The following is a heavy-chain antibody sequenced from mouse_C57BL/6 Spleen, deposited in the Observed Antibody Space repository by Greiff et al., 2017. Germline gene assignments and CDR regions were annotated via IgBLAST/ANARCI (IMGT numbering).Heavy chain of an antibody. CDR1: GYTFTSYW. V-gene: IGHV1-74*01. CDR2: IHPSDGDT. D-gene: IGHD1-1*01. Sequence: VQLQQPGAELVKPGASVKVSCKASGYTFTSYWMHWVKQRPGQGLEWIGRIHPSDGDTNYNQKFKGKATFTVDKSSSTAYMQLSSLTSEDSAVYYCARSYDYGSPDYWGQGTTLTVSS. CDR3: ARSYDYGSPDY. J-gene: IGHJ2*01.